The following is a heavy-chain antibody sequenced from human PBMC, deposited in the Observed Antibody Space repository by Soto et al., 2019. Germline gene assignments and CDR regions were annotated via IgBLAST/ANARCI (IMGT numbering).Heavy chain of an antibody. D-gene: IGHD1-1*01. J-gene: IGHJ5*02. V-gene: IGHV4-34*01. CDR2: INHSGST. Sequence: SETLSLTCAVYGGSFSGYYLSWIRQPPGKGLEWIGEINHSGSTNYNPSLKSRVTISVDTSKNQFSLKLSSVTAADTAVYYCARGRLNWNPWGQGTLVTVSS. CDR3: ARGRLNWNP. CDR1: GGSFSGYY.